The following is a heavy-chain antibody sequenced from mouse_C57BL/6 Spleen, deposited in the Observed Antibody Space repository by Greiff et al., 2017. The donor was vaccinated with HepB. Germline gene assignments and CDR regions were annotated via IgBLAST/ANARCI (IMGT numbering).Heavy chain of an antibody. Sequence: QVQLQQPGAELVRPGSSVKLSCKASGYTLTSYWMHWVKQRPIQGLEWIGNIDPSDSETHYNQKFKDKATLTVDKSSSTAYMQLSSLTSEDSAVYYCAGGYGSSYRDWYFDVWGTGTTVTVSS. J-gene: IGHJ1*03. CDR3: AGGYGSSYRDWYFDV. CDR2: IDPSDSET. D-gene: IGHD1-1*01. CDR1: GYTLTSYW. V-gene: IGHV1-52*01.